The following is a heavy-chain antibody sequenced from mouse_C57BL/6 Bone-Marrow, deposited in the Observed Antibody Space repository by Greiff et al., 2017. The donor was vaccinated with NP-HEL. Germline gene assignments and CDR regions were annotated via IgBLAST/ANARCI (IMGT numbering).Heavy chain of an antibody. CDR3: AGPYDYDVAWFAY. CDR2: ISSGGSYT. CDR1: GFTFSSYG. Sequence: EVQVVESGGDSVKPGGSLKLSCAASGFTFSSYGMSWVRQTPDKGLEWVATISSGGSYTYSPDTVKGRFPISRDNANNTLYLQMSSLKSEDTAMYYWAGPYDYDVAWFAYWGQGTLVTVSA. V-gene: IGHV5-6*01. J-gene: IGHJ3*01. D-gene: IGHD2-4*01.